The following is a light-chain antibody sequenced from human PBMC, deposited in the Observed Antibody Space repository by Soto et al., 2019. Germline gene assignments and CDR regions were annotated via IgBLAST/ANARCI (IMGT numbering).Light chain of an antibody. Sequence: EMVLTQSPATLSLSPGERATLSCRASQIVSSYLAWYQQKPGQAPRLLIYDASNRATGIPARFSGSGSGTDFTLTISSLEPEDFAVYYCQQRSNWPLTFGGGTKVDI. CDR3: QQRSNWPLT. CDR1: QIVSSY. J-gene: IGKJ4*01. CDR2: DAS. V-gene: IGKV3-11*01.